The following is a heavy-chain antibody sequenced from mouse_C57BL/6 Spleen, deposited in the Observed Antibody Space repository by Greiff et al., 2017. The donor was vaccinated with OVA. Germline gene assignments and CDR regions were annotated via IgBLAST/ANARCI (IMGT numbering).Heavy chain of an antibody. CDR3: TGYSHWYFDV. J-gene: IGHJ1*03. D-gene: IGHD2-12*01. V-gene: IGHV6-3*01. CDR1: GFTFSNYW. CDR2: IRLKSDNYAT. Sequence: EVKLQESGGGLVQPGGSMKLSCVASGFTFSNYWMNWVRQSPEKGLEWVAQIRLKSDNYATHYAASVKGRFTISRDDSKSSVYLQMNNLRAEDTGIYYCTGYSHWYFDVWGTGTTVTVSS.